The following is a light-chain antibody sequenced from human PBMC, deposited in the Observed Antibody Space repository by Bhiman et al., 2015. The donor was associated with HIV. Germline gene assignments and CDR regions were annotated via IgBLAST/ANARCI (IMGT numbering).Light chain of an antibody. CDR1: SSDVGTYNL. CDR2: EVN. Sequence: QSALTQPASVSGWPGQSITISCTGTSSDVGTYNLVSWYQQHPGKAPKLMIYEVNKRPSGVSNRFSGSKSGNTASLTISGLQAEDEADYYCCSYAGNSTPYVFGTGTKVTVL. CDR3: CSYAGNSTPYV. V-gene: IGLV2-23*02. J-gene: IGLJ1*01.